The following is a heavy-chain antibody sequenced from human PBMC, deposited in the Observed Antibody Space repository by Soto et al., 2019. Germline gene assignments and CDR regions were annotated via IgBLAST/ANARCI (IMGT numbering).Heavy chain of an antibody. CDR2: TKNKANSYTT. CDR3: TIEGAYPGPDFDY. J-gene: IGHJ4*02. CDR1: GFTFSDRY. D-gene: IGHD3-16*01. V-gene: IGHV3-72*01. Sequence: PXGSLRLSCAASGFTFSDRYMDWVRQAPGKGLEWVGRTKNKANSYTTEYAASVKGRLTISRDDSRNSVYLQMNSLKTDDTAVYYCTIEGAYPGPDFDYWGQGTLVTVSS.